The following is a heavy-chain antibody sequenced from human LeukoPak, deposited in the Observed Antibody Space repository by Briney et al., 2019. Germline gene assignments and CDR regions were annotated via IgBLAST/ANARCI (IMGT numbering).Heavy chain of an antibody. CDR2: IYYSGST. Sequence: SETLSLTCTVSGGSISSYYWSWIRQPPGKGLEWIGYIYYSGSTNYNPSLKSRVTISVDTSKNQFSLKLSSVTAADTAVYYCAREPSESLIWSGYYTHYGMDVWGQGTTVTVS. V-gene: IGHV4-59*01. J-gene: IGHJ6*02. CDR3: AREPSESLIWSGYYTHYGMDV. CDR1: GGSISSYY. D-gene: IGHD3-3*01.